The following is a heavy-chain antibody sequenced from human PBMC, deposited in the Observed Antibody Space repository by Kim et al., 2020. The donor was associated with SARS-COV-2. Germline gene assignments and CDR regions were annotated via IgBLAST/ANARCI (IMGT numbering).Heavy chain of an antibody. CDR1: GFTFHGNN. V-gene: IGHV3-21*01. J-gene: IGHJ6*02. Sequence: GGSLRLSCAASGFTFHGNNMNWVRQAPGKGLEWLSFISTTSNYIYYGDSVKGRFTISRDNARKVMYLQMNSLRVEDTAVYFCAKGRASCSSSSCDDGMDVWGQGTTVTVSS. D-gene: IGHD2-2*01. CDR3: AKGRASCSSSSCDDGMDV. CDR2: ISTTSNYI.